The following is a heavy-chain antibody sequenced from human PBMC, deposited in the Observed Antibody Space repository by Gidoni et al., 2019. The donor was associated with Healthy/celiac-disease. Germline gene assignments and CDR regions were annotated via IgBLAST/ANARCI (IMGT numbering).Heavy chain of an antibody. D-gene: IGHD6-13*01. CDR3: ARASSSWYLGWFDP. CDR1: GFTVSRNY. CDR2: IYSGGST. V-gene: IGHV3-53*02. J-gene: IGHJ5*02. Sequence: EVQLVETGGGLIQTGGSLRLSCAASGFTVSRNYMSWVRQAPGKGLEWVSVIYSGGSTYYADSVKGRFTISRDNSKNTLYLQMNSLRAEDTAVYYCARASSSWYLGWFDPWGQGTLVTVSS.